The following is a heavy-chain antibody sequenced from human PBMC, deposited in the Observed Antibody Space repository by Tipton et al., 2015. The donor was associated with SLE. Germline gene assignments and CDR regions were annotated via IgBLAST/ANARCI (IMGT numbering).Heavy chain of an antibody. CDR2: MNPNSGDT. CDR1: GYTFTGYY. D-gene: IGHD3-22*01. CDR3: ARDPLGRYQSDGSGLNA. J-gene: IGHJ5*02. V-gene: IGHV1-2*02. Sequence: QVQLVQSGAEVKKPEASVKVSCKASGYTFTGYYIHWVRQAPGQGLEWMGWMNPNSGDTNYAQKFQDRVTMTRDTSISTAYMQLSRLNFDDTAVYFCARDPLGRYQSDGSGLNAWGQGTLVTVSS.